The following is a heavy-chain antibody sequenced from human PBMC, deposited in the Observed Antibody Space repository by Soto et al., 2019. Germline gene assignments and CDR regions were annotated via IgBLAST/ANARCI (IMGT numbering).Heavy chain of an antibody. CDR2: VSPSGGIT. V-gene: IGHV3-23*01. D-gene: IGHD2-15*01. CDR1: GFAFNNHA. CDR3: AKVPSAAPFFDS. Sequence: EVQVLESGGDLIQPGGSLRLSCVVSGFAFNNHAIHWVRQAPGKGLEWVSGVSPSGGITYYSDSVKGRFTISRDNSKNTVHLQMNSLRAEDTAVYYCAKVPSAAPFFDSWGQGTPVTVSS. J-gene: IGHJ4*02.